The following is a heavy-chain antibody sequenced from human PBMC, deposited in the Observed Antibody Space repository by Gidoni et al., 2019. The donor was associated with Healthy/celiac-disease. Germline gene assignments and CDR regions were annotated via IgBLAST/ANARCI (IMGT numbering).Heavy chain of an antibody. V-gene: IGHV4-59*01. Sequence: QVQLQESAPGLLKPSETLSLTCPVSGGSISSYYWSWIRQPPGKGLEWIGYIYYSGSTNYNPSLKSRVTISVDTSKNQFSLKLSSVTAADTAVYYCARGGGNYYDSSGYGDYWGQGTLVTVSS. CDR3: ARGGGNYYDSSGYGDY. CDR1: GGSISSYY. D-gene: IGHD3-22*01. CDR2: IYYSGST. J-gene: IGHJ4*02.